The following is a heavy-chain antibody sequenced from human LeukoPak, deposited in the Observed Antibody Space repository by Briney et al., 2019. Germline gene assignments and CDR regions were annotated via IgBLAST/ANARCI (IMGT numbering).Heavy chain of an antibody. V-gene: IGHV3-48*03. CDR1: GFSISSYE. D-gene: IGHD4-17*01. Sequence: GGSLRLSCAASGFSISSYEMIGVRRAPGKGLEWVSYISSGSSTIYYADSVKGRFSISRDNAKNSLYLQMNSLRAEDTALYYCASHYGDYSFDYWGQGTLVTVSS. J-gene: IGHJ4*02. CDR2: ISSGSSTI. CDR3: ASHYGDYSFDY.